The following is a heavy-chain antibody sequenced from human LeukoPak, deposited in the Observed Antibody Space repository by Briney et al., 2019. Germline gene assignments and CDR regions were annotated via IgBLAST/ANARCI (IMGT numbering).Heavy chain of an antibody. CDR3: AKRADSSGDYYLDY. J-gene: IGHJ4*02. Sequence: GESLQISCIVSGYRFTTYWIGWVRQMPGKGLEWMGIIYLGDSDTRYSPSFQGQVTISADKSISTAYLQWSSLKASDTAIYYCAKRADSSGDYYLDYWGQGTLVTVSS. D-gene: IGHD3-22*01. V-gene: IGHV5-51*01. CDR1: GYRFTTYW. CDR2: IYLGDSDT.